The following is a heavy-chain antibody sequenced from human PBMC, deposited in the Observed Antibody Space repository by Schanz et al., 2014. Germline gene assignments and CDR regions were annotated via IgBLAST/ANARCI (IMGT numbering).Heavy chain of an antibody. CDR2: IKHDGSVK. CDR1: GFTFSNYC. D-gene: IGHD1-26*01. Sequence: EVQLVESGGGLVQPGGSLRLSCVASGFTFSNYCMTWVRQAPGKGLEWVANIKHDGSVKDYVDSVEGRFTISRDNAKNALYLQMNSLRAEDTAVYYCARDHTTESYYSAGPPIDYWGRGTLRTVSS. CDR3: ARDHTTESYYSAGPPIDY. V-gene: IGHV3-7*04. J-gene: IGHJ4*02.